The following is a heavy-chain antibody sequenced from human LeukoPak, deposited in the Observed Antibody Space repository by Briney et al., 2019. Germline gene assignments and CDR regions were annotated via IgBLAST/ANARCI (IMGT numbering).Heavy chain of an antibody. V-gene: IGHV3-9*01. D-gene: IGHD3-9*01. CDR2: ISWNSNTI. Sequence: GGSLRLSCAASGFIFDDYAMHWVRETPGKGLEWVSGISWNSNTIGYADSVKGRFTISRDNAKNSLYLQMNSLRAEDTAVYYCARVPFDILTGYYRGGDYWGQGTLVTVSS. CDR3: ARVPFDILTGYYRGGDY. J-gene: IGHJ4*02. CDR1: GFIFDDYA.